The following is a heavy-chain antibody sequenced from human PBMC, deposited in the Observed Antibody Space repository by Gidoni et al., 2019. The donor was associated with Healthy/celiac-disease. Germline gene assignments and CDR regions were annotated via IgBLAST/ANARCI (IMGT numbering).Heavy chain of an antibody. D-gene: IGHD5-18*01. CDR1: GFTFSSYW. J-gene: IGHJ3*02. CDR3: ARGHSYGTDAFDI. CDR2: IKQDGSEK. V-gene: IGHV3-7*01. Sequence: EVQLVESGGGLVQPGGSLRLSWAASGFTFSSYWMCWVRQAPGKGLEWVANIKQDGSEKSYVDSVKGRFTISRDNAKNSLYLQMNSLRAEDTAVYYCARGHSYGTDAFDIWGQGTMVTVSS.